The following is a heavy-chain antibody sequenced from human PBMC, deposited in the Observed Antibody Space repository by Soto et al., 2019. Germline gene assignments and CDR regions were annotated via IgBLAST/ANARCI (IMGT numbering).Heavy chain of an antibody. CDR1: GGTFSSYA. CDR3: SRDMGSTYCMDV. V-gene: IGHV1-69*06. D-gene: IGHD2-2*01. J-gene: IGHJ6*02. Sequence: SVKVSCKASGGTFSSYAISWVRQAPGQGLEWMGGIIPIFGTANYAQKFQGRVTITADKSTSTAYMELSSLRSEDTAVYYCSRDMGSTYCMDVWGQGTTVSVSS. CDR2: IIPIFGTA.